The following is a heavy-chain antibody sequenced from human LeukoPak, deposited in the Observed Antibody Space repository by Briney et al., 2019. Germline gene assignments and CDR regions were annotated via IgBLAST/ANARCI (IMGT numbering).Heavy chain of an antibody. J-gene: IGHJ5*02. CDR3: ARDSTWWFDP. V-gene: IGHV4-39*02. D-gene: IGHD3-3*02. CDR2: IYYSGST. CDR1: GGSISSSSYY. Sequence: SETLSLTCTVSGGSISSSSYYWGWIRQPPGKGLEWIGSIYYSGSTYYNPSLKSRVTTSVDTSKNHSSLKLSSVTAADTAVYYCARDSTWWFDPWGQGTLVTVSS.